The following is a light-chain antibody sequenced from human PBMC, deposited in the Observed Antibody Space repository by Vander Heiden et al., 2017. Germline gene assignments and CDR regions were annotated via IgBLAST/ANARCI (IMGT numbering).Light chain of an antibody. J-gene: IGLJ1*01. CDR3: CSYAGSYVYV. V-gene: IGLV2-11*01. CDR2: DVA. Sequence: QSALTQPRPVSGSPGQSVTIACTGTSSDVGGYNYVPWYQQHPGKAPKLMIYDVAQRPSGVPDRFSGSKSGNTASLTISGLQAEDEADYYCCSYAGSYVYVFGTGTTVTVL. CDR1: SSDVGGYNY.